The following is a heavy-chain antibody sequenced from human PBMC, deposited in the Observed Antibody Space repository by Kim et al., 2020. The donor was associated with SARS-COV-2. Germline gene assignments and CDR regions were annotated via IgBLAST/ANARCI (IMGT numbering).Heavy chain of an antibody. D-gene: IGHD2-2*02. V-gene: IGHV1-46*01. CDR1: GYTFTSYY. CDR3: ARAPIVVVPAAIQNYYYYGMDV. J-gene: IGHJ6*02. Sequence: ASVKVSCKASGYTFTSYYMHWVRQAPGQGLEWMGIINPSGGSTSYTQKLQGRVTMTRDTSTSTVYMELSSLRSEDTAVYYCARAPIVVVPAAIQNYYYYGMDVWGQGTTVTVSS. CDR2: INPSGGST.